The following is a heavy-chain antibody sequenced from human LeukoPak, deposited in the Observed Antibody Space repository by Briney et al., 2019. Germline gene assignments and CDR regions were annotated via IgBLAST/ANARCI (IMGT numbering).Heavy chain of an antibody. CDR3: ARDAVDTANAV. J-gene: IGHJ6*02. V-gene: IGHV3-74*01. CDR1: GFTFTTYW. Sequence: GGSLRLSCAASGFTFTTYWMHWVRQAPGKGLVWVSHINSDGSITSYADSVKGRITISRDNAKNALYLQMNSLRAEDTAVYYCARDAVDTANAVWGQGTTVTVSS. D-gene: IGHD5-18*01. CDR2: INSDGSIT.